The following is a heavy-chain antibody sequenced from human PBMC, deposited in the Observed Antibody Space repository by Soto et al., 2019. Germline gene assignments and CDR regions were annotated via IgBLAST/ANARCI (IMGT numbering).Heavy chain of an antibody. CDR2: IYYSGST. CDR3: VRHGGRKNWFDP. CDR1: GGSISSNSYY. D-gene: IGHD3-16*01. V-gene: IGHV4-39*01. J-gene: IGHJ5*02. Sequence: QVQLQESGPGLVKPSETLSLTCTVSGGSISSNSYYSGWIRQPPGKGLEWIGSIYYSGSTNYNPSLKSRVTISVATSKNQFSLNLGSVTAADTAVYYCVRHGGRKNWFDPWGQGTLVTVSS.